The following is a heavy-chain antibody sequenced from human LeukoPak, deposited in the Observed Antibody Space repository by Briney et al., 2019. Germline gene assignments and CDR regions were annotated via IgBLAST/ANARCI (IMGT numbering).Heavy chain of an antibody. CDR2: ISWNSGSI. CDR3: AKARLVSTLFDY. J-gene: IGHJ4*02. Sequence: PGRSLRLSCAASGFTFDDYAMHWVRQASVKGLEWVSGISWNSGSIGYADSVKGRFTISRDNAKNSLYLQMNSLRAEDTALYYCAKARLVSTLFDYWGQGTLVTVSS. CDR1: GFTFDDYA. D-gene: IGHD6-19*01. V-gene: IGHV3-9*01.